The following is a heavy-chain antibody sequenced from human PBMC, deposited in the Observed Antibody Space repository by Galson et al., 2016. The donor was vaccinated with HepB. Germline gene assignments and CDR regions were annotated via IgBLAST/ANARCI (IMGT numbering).Heavy chain of an antibody. CDR1: NASLSGSY. J-gene: IGHJ6*02. V-gene: IGHV4-34*01. CDR2: ISHTGST. Sequence: LSLTCGIINASLSGSYWAWVRQVPGKGLECLGQISHTGSTKYNPSLQSRVTISLDTTKSQLSLTLTSVTAADTAVYFCAKHSNWNSNYYGLDVWGQGATVIVSS. D-gene: IGHD1-1*01. CDR3: AKHSNWNSNYYGLDV.